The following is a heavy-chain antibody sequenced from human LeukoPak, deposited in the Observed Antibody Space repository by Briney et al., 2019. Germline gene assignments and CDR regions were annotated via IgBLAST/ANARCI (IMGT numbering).Heavy chain of an antibody. V-gene: IGHV3-21*01. CDR2: ISSSDSYI. CDR3: ARAGGGYDPFDY. Sequence: GGSLRLSCAASGFTFSTYSVNWVRQALGKGLEWVSSISSSDSYIYYTDSVKGRFTISRDNAKNSLYLQMNSLRAEDTAVYYCARAGGGYDPFDYWGQGTLVTVSS. CDR1: GFTFSTYS. D-gene: IGHD5-12*01. J-gene: IGHJ4*02.